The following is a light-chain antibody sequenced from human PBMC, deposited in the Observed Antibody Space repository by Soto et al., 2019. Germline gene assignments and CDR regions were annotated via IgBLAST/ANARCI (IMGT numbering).Light chain of an antibody. V-gene: IGKV1-13*02. CDR3: QQFNIYPIT. J-gene: IGKJ5*01. CDR1: QDIRGA. CDR2: DVS. Sequence: AIQVTQSPSSLSASGGDRVTITCRASQDIRGALAWYQQKPGKAPKLLIYDVSTVQSGVPSRFSGRGSGTEFTLTITSLQHEDFATYYCQQFNIYPITFGQGTRRDI.